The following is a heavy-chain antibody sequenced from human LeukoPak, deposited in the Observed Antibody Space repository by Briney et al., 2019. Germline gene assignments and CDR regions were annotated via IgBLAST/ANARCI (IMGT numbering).Heavy chain of an antibody. CDR3: ARQGHGASWYHLDY. Sequence: ASDTLSLTCTVSGGSINSYFWGWVRQPAGKGLEWIGRIYTTGTTHFNPSLRSRLTMSVDTSKNLFSLNLSSVTAADTAVYYCARQGHGASWYHLDYWGRGTLVTVSS. J-gene: IGHJ4*02. CDR1: GGSINSYF. V-gene: IGHV4-4*07. CDR2: IYTTGTT. D-gene: IGHD6-13*01.